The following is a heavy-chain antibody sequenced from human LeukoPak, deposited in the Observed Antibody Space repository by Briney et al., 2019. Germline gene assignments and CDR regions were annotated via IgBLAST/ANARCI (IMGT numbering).Heavy chain of an antibody. CDR1: GYTFTSYA. J-gene: IGHJ4*02. V-gene: IGHV1-3*01. CDR2: INAGNGNT. CDR3: ARDGYDSSGYYY. D-gene: IGHD3-22*01. Sequence: APVKVSCKASGYTFTSYAMHWVRQAPGQRLEWMGWINAGNGNTKYSQKFQGRVTITRDTSASTAYMELSSLRSDDTAVYYCARDGYDSSGYYYWGQGTLVTVSS.